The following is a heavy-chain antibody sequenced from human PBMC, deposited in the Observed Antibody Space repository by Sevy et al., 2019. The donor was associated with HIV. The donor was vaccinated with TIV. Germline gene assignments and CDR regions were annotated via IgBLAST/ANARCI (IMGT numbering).Heavy chain of an antibody. J-gene: IGHJ4*02. CDR1: GYTLSELS. V-gene: IGHV1-24*01. CDR3: ATAREYYSDNSGYLDY. Sequence: ASVKVSCKVSGYTLSELSMHWVRQPPGKGLEWMGRFDPDDGETIYAQRFQGRVTMAEDTSADPAYMELSSLRSEDTAMYYCATAREYYSDNSGYLDYWGQGTPVTVSS. CDR2: FDPDDGET. D-gene: IGHD3-22*01.